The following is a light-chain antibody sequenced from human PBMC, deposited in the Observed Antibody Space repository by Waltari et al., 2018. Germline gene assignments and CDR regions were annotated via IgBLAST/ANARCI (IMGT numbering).Light chain of an antibody. Sequence: QSALTQPASVSGSPGQSITVSCTGTSSDVGTYNLVSWYQQFPGKAPKLLIYEVSQLPLGVCNRFSGPKSGNTASLTVSGLQAEDEAHYRCSSYAGDRSVLFGGGTKLTVL. CDR1: SSDVGTYNL. J-gene: IGLJ2*01. CDR3: SSYAGDRSVL. V-gene: IGLV2-23*02. CDR2: EVS.